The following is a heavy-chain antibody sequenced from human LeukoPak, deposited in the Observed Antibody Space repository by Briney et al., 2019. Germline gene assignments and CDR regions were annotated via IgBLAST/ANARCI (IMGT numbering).Heavy chain of an antibody. CDR2: VSGTWSNT. CDR3: AKDGTSEDDVRRNSYYLES. CDR1: GFTFNIYD. J-gene: IGHJ4*02. D-gene: IGHD1-1*01. Sequence: GGSLRLSCAACGFTFNIYDMNWVRQAPGKGLEWACAVSGTWSNTSYADSLKGPFPVSRDISKATLYLQMTSLRVEDTAVYYCAKDGTSEDDVRRNSYYLESWGQGTLVTVSS. V-gene: IGHV3-23*01.